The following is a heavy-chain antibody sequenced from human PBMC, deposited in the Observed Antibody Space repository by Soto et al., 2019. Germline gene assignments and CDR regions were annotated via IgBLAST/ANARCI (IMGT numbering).Heavy chain of an antibody. Sequence: EVQLLESGGGLVQPGGSLRLSCTASGFTFSRYAMSWVRQAPGKGLERVSAISGSGPDSYDSDSVKGRFIISRDNSKNTLSPQMNSLRAEDTAVYYCAKSTDVLATTGGAFDVWGQGTMVTVSS. J-gene: IGHJ3*01. V-gene: IGHV3-23*01. CDR1: GFTFSRYA. D-gene: IGHD5-12*01. CDR2: ISGSGPDS. CDR3: AKSTDVLATTGGAFDV.